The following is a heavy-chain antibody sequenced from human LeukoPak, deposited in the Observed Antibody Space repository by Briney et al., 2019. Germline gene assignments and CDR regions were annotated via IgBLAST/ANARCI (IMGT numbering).Heavy chain of an antibody. J-gene: IGHJ5*02. CDR1: GGSISSGSYY. CDR3: ARSSRVRLVAAAGSLVWFDP. Sequence: PSQTLSLTCTVSGGSISSGSYYWSWIRQPAGKGLEWIGRIYTSGSTNYNPSPKSRVTISVDTPKNQFSLKLSSVTAADTAVYYCARSSRVRLVAAAGSLVWFDPWGQGTLVTVSS. D-gene: IGHD6-13*01. CDR2: IYTSGST. V-gene: IGHV4-61*02.